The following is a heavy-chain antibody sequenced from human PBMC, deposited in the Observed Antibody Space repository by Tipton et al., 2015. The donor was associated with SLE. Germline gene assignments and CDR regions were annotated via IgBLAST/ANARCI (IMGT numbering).Heavy chain of an antibody. CDR2: VYYNGNT. CDR1: GGSVGSRPYY. J-gene: IGHJ4*02. CDR3: ARHRFGDPYFFDY. Sequence: GLVKPSETLSLTCTVSGGSVGSRPYYWSWIRQPPGKGLEWIGYVYYNGNTRYNPSLNSRVSISVDTSKNRFSLRLSFVTAADTAIYYCARHRFGDPYFFDYWGQGTLVTVSS. D-gene: IGHD4-17*01. V-gene: IGHV4-61*01.